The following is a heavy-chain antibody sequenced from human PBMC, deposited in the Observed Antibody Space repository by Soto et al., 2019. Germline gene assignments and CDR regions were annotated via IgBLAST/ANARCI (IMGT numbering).Heavy chain of an antibody. CDR3: ARGRRRAYYGSGRYYGMDV. D-gene: IGHD3-10*01. V-gene: IGHV4-34*01. Sequence: SETLSLTCAVYGGSFSGYYWSWICQPPGKGLEWIGEINHSGSTNYNPSLKSRVTISVDTSKNQFSLKLSSVTAADTAVYYCARGRRRAYYGSGRYYGMDVWGQGTTVTVSS. CDR1: GGSFSGYY. J-gene: IGHJ6*02. CDR2: INHSGST.